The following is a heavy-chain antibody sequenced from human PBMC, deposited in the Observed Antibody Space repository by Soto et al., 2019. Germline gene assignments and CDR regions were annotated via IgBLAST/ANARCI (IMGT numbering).Heavy chain of an antibody. Sequence: GGSLRLSCAASGFTFSSYAMSWVRQAPGKGLEWVSAISGSGVTTYYPDFVKGRFTMSRDNSKNTLYLQMNSLRAEDTAVYYCARDVRQLDAFDIWGQGTMVTVSS. D-gene: IGHD6-19*01. V-gene: IGHV3-23*01. CDR2: ISGSGVTT. CDR1: GFTFSSYA. CDR3: ARDVRQLDAFDI. J-gene: IGHJ3*02.